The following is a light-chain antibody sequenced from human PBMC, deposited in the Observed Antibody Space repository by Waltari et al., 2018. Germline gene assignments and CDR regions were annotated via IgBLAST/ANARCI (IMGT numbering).Light chain of an antibody. CDR2: GAS. J-gene: IGKJ1*01. Sequence: EIVMTQSPDTLSVSPGERATLSCRASQSVGSNLAWYQQKPGQAPRLLIHGASTRATDIPARFSGSGSGTEFTLTITSMQSEDFAVYDCQQYNNWPPSWTFGQGTKVEIK. V-gene: IGKV3-15*01. CDR1: QSVGSN. CDR3: QQYNNWPPSWT.